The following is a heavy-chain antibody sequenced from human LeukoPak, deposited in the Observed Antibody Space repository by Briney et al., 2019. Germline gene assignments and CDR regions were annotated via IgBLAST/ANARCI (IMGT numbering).Heavy chain of an antibody. D-gene: IGHD6-13*01. CDR3: ARLFSSSWYRGAFDL. J-gene: IGHJ3*01. CDR2: IYYSGNT. Sequence: KPSETLSLTCTVSGGSISSSSYYRGWIRQPPGKGLEWIGSIYYSGNTYYNPSLKSRVTISVDTSKNQFSLKLSSVTAADTAVYYCARLFSSSWYRGAFDLWGQGTMVTVSS. V-gene: IGHV4-39*01. CDR1: GGSISSSSYY.